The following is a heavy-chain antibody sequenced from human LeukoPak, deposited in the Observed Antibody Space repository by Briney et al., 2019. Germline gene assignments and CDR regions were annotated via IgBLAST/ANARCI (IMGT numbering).Heavy chain of an antibody. CDR3: SGQGGAYGEYVEWLDP. CDR2: IYYSGST. Sequence: SETLSLTCTVSGGSISSYYLSWIRQPPGKGLEWIWYIYYSGSTNYNPSLKSRVTISLDTSKNQFPSKLSSFTAADTAVDYCSGQGGAYGEYVEWLDPWGKGTVVTVSS. D-gene: IGHD4-17*01. J-gene: IGHJ5*02. V-gene: IGHV4-59*01. CDR1: GGSISSYY.